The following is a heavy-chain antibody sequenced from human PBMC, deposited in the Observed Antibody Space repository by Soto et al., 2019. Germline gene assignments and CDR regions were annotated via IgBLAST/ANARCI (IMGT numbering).Heavy chain of an antibody. Sequence: GGSLRLSCAASGFTFSSYAMSWVRQAPGKGLEWVSAISGSGGSTYYADSVKGRFTISRDNSKNTLYLQMNSLRAEDTAVYYCAKLGGNSGRKDYFDYWGQGTLVTVSS. J-gene: IGHJ4*02. V-gene: IGHV3-23*01. CDR2: ISGSGGST. CDR1: GFTFSSYA. D-gene: IGHD1-26*01. CDR3: AKLGGNSGRKDYFDY.